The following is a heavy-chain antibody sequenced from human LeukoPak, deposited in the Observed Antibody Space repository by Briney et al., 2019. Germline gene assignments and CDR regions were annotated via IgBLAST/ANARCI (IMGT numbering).Heavy chain of an antibody. CDR2: ISGGGDK. CDR3: AKDVNSSGYYLGFDY. J-gene: IGHJ4*02. V-gene: IGHV3-23*01. D-gene: IGHD3-22*01. Sequence: GGSLRLSCAASGFTFSTYAMSWVRQAPGKGLEWVTAISGGGDKQYADHVKGRFTVSRDDSKNTLYLQMNSLRAEDTALYYCAKDVNSSGYYLGFDYWGQGTLVTVSS. CDR1: GFTFSTYA.